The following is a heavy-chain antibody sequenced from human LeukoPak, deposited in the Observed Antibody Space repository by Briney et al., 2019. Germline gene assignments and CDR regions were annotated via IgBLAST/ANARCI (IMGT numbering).Heavy chain of an antibody. CDR3: ARDRATVVAQNWFDP. V-gene: IGHV4-31*03. Sequence: PSETLSLTCTVSGGSISSGGYYWSWIRQHPRKGLEWIGYIYYSGSTYYNPSLKSRVTISVDTSKNQFSLKLSSVTAADTAVYYCARDRATVVAQNWFDPWGQGTLVTVSS. J-gene: IGHJ5*02. CDR1: GGSISSGGYY. D-gene: IGHD4-23*01. CDR2: IYYSGST.